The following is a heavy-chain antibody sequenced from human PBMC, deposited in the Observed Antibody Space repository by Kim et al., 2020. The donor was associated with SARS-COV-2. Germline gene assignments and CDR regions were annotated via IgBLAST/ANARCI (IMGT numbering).Heavy chain of an antibody. CDR3: ARDLEWELLRSFYYYGMDV. CDR1: GFTFSSYS. D-gene: IGHD1-26*01. Sequence: GGSLRLSCAASGFTFSSYSMNWVRQAPGKGLEWVSSISSSSYIYYADSVKGRFTISRDNAKNSLYLQMNSLRAEDTAVYYCARDLEWELLRSFYYYGMDVWGQGTTVTVSS. V-gene: IGHV3-21*01. J-gene: IGHJ6*02. CDR2: ISSSSYI.